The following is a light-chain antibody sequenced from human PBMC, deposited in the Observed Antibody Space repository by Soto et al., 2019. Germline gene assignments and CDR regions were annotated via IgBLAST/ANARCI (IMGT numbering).Light chain of an antibody. CDR2: HAS. CDR3: QQYATSPPAWT. V-gene: IGKV3-20*01. CDR1: QSVSSNY. Sequence: ELVLTQSPGTLSLSPGERATHTCRASQSVSSNYLAWYQQRPGQAPRLLIYHASTRSTGIPDRFSGSGSGTDFTLTISSLEPEDFAVYYCQQYATSPPAWTFGQGTKVDIK. J-gene: IGKJ1*01.